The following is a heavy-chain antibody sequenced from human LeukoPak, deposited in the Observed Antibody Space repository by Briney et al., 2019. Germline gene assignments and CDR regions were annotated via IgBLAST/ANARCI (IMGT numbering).Heavy chain of an antibody. J-gene: IGHJ4*02. Sequence: GMSLRLSCAASGFTFISYGMHWVRQAPGKGLEWVAVISKDGSDKKYADSVKGRFIISRDNSRYTLYLQMNSLRAEDTAVYYCAKEYDGYWGQGTLVTVSS. CDR1: GFTFISYG. CDR2: ISKDGSDK. V-gene: IGHV3-30*18. D-gene: IGHD2-8*01. CDR3: AKEYDGY.